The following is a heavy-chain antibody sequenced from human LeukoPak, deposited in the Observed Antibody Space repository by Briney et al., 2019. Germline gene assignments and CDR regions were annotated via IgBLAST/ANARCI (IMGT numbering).Heavy chain of an antibody. CDR1: GGSISSSSYY. J-gene: IGHJ4*02. V-gene: IGHV4-39*07. D-gene: IGHD6-13*01. Sequence: SETLSLTCTVSGGSISSSSYYWGWIRQPPGKGLEWIGSIYYSGSTYYNPSLKSRVTISVDTSKNQFSLKLSSVTAADTAVYYCARGSGSSWYFDYWGQGTLVTVSS. CDR2: IYYSGST. CDR3: ARGSGSSWYFDY.